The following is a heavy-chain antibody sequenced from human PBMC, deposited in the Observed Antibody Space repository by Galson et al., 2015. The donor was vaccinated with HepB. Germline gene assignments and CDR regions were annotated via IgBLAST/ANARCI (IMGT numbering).Heavy chain of an antibody. CDR1: GFTFSSYA. J-gene: IGHJ4*02. CDR3: ARNYGSGSRFTAPVN. V-gene: IGHV3-30-3*01. CDR2: ISYDGSNK. Sequence: SLRLSCAASGFTFSSYAMHWVRQAPGKGLEWVAVISYDGSNKYYADSVKGRFTISRDNSKNTLYLQMNSLRAEDTAVYYCARNYGSGSRFTAPVNWGQGTLVTVSS. D-gene: IGHD3-10*01.